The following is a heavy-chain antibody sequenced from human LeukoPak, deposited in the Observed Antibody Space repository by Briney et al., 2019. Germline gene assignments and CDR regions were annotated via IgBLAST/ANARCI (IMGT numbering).Heavy chain of an antibody. CDR2: INHSGST. J-gene: IGHJ4*02. Sequence: SETLSLTCAVYGGSFSGYYWSWIRQPPGKGLEWIGEINHSGSTNYNPSLKSRVTISVDTSKNQFSLKLSSVTAADTAVYYCARGATTKDRITMIVVDPGRKDFDYWGQGTLVTVSS. V-gene: IGHV4-34*01. CDR1: GGSFSGYY. CDR3: ARGATTKDRITMIVVDPGRKDFDY. D-gene: IGHD3-22*01.